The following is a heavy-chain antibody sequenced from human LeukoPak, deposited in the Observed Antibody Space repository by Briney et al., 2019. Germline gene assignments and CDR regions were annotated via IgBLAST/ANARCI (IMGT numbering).Heavy chain of an antibody. Sequence: PGGSLRLSCAASGFTFSSYWMSGVRQAPGKGLEWVANIKQDGSEKYYVDSVKGRFTISRDNSKNTLCLQMNSLRAEDTAVYYCAKDVRFGAYGGNSNWFDPWGQGTLVTVSS. D-gene: IGHD4-23*01. CDR1: GFTFSSYW. V-gene: IGHV3-7*03. CDR3: AKDVRFGAYGGNSNWFDP. J-gene: IGHJ5*02. CDR2: IKQDGSEK.